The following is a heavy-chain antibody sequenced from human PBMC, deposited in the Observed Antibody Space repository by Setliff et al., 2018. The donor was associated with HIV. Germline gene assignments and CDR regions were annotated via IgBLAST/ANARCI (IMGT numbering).Heavy chain of an antibody. Sequence: SGPTLVNPTATLTLTCTVSGFSLSNARMGVSWIRQPPGKALDWLALIYWDDDWRYRPSLKSRRTITKDNSKNQVVLTMTNMDPVDTATYYCAHGYWSGGSCYHAYWSQGTLVTVSS. J-gene: IGHJ4*02. CDR1: GFSLSNARMG. D-gene: IGHD2-15*01. V-gene: IGHV2-5*02. CDR3: AHGYWSGGSCYHAY. CDR2: IYWDDDW.